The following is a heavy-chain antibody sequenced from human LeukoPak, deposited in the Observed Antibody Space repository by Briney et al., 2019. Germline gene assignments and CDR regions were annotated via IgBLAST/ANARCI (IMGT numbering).Heavy chain of an antibody. CDR1: GGTFSSYA. CDR3: ARAIAAAGLDYYYYYGMDV. V-gene: IGHV1-69*04. CDR2: IIPILGIA. Sequence: GSSVKVSCKASGGTFSSYAISWVRQAPGQGLEWMGRIIPILGIANYAQKFQGRVTITADKSTSTAYMELSSLRSEDTAVYYCARAIAAAGLDYYYYYGMDVWGQGTTVTVSS. J-gene: IGHJ6*02. D-gene: IGHD6-13*01.